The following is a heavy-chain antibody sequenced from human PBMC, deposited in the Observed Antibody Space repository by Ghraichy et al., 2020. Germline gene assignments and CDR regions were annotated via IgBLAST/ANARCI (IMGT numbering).Heavy chain of an antibody. CDR1: GGSISSSSYY. Sequence: GSLRLSCTVSGGSISSSSYYWGWIRQPPGKGLEWIGSIYYSGSTYYNPSLKSRVTISVDTSKNQFSLKLSSVTAADTAVYYCAREVIGVDAFDIWGQGTMVTVSS. CDR3: AREVIGVDAFDI. D-gene: IGHD7-27*01. J-gene: IGHJ3*02. CDR2: IYYSGST. V-gene: IGHV4-39*07.